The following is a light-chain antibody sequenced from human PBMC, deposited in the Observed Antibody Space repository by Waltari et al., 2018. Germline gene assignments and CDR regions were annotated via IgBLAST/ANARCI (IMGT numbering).Light chain of an antibody. CDR3: HQHYSTLTWT. CDR2: WAS. V-gene: IGKV4-1*01. J-gene: IGKJ1*01. Sequence: DIVMTQSPDSLAVSLGERATINCKSSQSVLYSSNNKNYLAWYQQKPGQPPKLLIYWASTRESGVPDRFSGSGSGTDFTLTISSLQAEDVAVHYCHQHYSTLTWTFGQGTKVEIK. CDR1: QSVLYSSNNKNY.